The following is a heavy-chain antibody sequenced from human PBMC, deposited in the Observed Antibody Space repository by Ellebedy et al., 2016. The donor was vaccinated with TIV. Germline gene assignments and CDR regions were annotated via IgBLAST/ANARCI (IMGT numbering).Heavy chain of an antibody. D-gene: IGHD1-1*01. CDR2: ISAYNGNT. CDR3: ARDGGPLYNWNDANNYYYYGMDV. V-gene: IGHV1-18*01. CDR1: GGTFSSYA. Sequence: ASVKVSCXASGGTFSSYAISWVRQAPGQGLEWMGWISAYNGNTNYAQKLQGRVTMTTDTSTSTAYMELRSLRSDDTAVYYCARDGGPLYNWNDANNYYYYGMDVWGQGTTVTVSS. J-gene: IGHJ6*02.